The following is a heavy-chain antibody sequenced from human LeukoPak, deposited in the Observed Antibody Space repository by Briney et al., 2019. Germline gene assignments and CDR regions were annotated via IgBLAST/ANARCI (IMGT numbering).Heavy chain of an antibody. J-gene: IGHJ4*02. D-gene: IGHD1-26*01. CDR1: GFIFSSYG. CDR2: ITGRGENI. CDR3: AKDRAVGARSSYFDY. V-gene: IGHV3-23*01. Sequence: PGGTLRLSCTASGFIFSSYGMNWVRQAPGKGLEWVSGITGRGENIYYAGSVKGRFTISRDNSKDTLYLQMNSLRAEDTAVYYCAKDRAVGARSSYFDYWGQGTLVTVSS.